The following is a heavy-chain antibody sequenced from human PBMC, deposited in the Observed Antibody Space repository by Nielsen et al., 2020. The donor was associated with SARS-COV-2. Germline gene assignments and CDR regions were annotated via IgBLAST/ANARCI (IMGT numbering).Heavy chain of an antibody. CDR3: AVWSVTTGHFDY. Sequence: SETLSLTCTVSGGSISSSSYYWGWIRQPPGKGLEWIGYIYYSGSTNYNPSLKSRVTISVDTSKNQFSLKLSSVTAADTAVYYCAVWSVTTGHFDYWGQGTLVTVSS. CDR1: GGSISSSSYY. V-gene: IGHV4-61*05. D-gene: IGHD4-11*01. J-gene: IGHJ4*02. CDR2: IYYSGST.